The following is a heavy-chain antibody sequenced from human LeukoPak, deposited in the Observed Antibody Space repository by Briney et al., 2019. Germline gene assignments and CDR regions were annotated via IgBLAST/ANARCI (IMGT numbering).Heavy chain of an antibody. Sequence: GASVKVSCKASGYTFTAYFIHWVRQAPGQGLEWMGCINPDSGDTNYAQKFQGRVAMTRDTSISTAYMELSRLRSDDAAVYYCAIRNPAGYWGQGTLVTVSS. CDR2: INPDSGDT. V-gene: IGHV1-2*02. D-gene: IGHD1-14*01. CDR3: AIRNPAGY. CDR1: GYTFTAYF. J-gene: IGHJ4*02.